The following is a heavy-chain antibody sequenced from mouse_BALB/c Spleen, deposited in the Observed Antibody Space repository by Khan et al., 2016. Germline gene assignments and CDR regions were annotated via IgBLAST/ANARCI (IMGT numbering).Heavy chain of an antibody. CDR2: IHYSGST. D-gene: IGHD1-1*01. CDR1: GFSITSDYS. J-gene: IGHJ3*01. V-gene: IGHV3-1*02. CDR3: SRYYYGGAPWFSY. Sequence: EVQLQESGPDLVKPSQSLSLTCTVTGFSITSDYSWHWIRQFPGNKLEWMGYIHYSGSTNYNPSLKSRISITRDTSKNQFFLQLNSVTTEDTATFYSSRYYYGGAPWFSYWGQVTLVTVSA.